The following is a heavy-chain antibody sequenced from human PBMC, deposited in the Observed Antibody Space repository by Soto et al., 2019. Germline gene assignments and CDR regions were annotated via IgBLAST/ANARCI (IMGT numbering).Heavy chain of an antibody. V-gene: IGHV4-39*01. CDR3: ARHYYDSSGYYFPSGQ. CDR2: IYYSGST. D-gene: IGHD3-22*01. CDR1: GGSISSSSYY. Sequence: SETMSLTWSVAGGSISSSSYYWGWIRQPPGKGLEWIGSIYYSGSTYYNPSLKSRVTISVDTSKNQFSLKLSSVTAADTAVYYCARHYYDSSGYYFPSGQWGQGTLVTVSS. J-gene: IGHJ4*02.